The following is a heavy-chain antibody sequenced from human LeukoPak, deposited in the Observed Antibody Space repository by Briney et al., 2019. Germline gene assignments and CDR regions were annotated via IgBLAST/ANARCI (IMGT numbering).Heavy chain of an antibody. V-gene: IGHV4-61*09. CDR2: IGST. CDR3: ARGLNYYDSSGRPHWYFDL. J-gene: IGHJ2*01. Sequence: SETLSPTCTVSGGSISSGSYYWRWLRQPAGKGLEWVGHIGSTNYNPSLKSRVTISVDTSKNQFSLKLSSVTAADTAVYYCARGLNYYDSSGRPHWYFDLWGRGTLVTVSS. CDR1: GGSISSGSYY. D-gene: IGHD3-22*01.